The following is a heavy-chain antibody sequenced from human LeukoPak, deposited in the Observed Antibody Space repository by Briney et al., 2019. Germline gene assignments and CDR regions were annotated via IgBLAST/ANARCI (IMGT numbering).Heavy chain of an antibody. J-gene: IGHJ6*02. V-gene: IGHV1-69*13. D-gene: IGHD6-13*01. CDR1: GGTFSNYA. CDR2: IIPIFGTA. Sequence: GASVTVSCKASGGTFSNYAISWVRQAPGQGLEWMGGIIPIFGTANYAQKFQGRVTITADESTSTAYMELSSLRSEDTAVYYCARDPDIAAAGTPHYYYYYGMDVWGQGTTVTVSS. CDR3: ARDPDIAAAGTPHYYYYYGMDV.